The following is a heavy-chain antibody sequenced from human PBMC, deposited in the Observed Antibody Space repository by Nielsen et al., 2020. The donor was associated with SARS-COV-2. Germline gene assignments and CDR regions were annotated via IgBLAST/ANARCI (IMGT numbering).Heavy chain of an antibody. V-gene: IGHV1-24*01. D-gene: IGHD3-16*02. J-gene: IGHJ4*02. CDR3: ARDGMITFGGVIVH. CDR1: GYTLTELS. CDR2: FDPEDGET. Sequence: ASVKVSCKVSGYTLTELSMHWVRQAPGKGLEWMGGFDPEDGETIYAQKFQGRVTMTTDTSTSTAYMELRSLRSDDTAVYYCARDGMITFGGVIVHWGQGTLVTVSS.